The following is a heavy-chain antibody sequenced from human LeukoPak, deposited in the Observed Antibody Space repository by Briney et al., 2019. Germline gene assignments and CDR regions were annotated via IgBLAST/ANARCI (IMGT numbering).Heavy chain of an antibody. Sequence: SETLSLTCTVSGGXISSSSAYWGWIRQPPGKWLEWIGSIYYSKNTYYNPSLKSRVTISADTSKNQFSLTLGSVSATDTAVYYCVSPRGFSYGYFDCWGQGTLVTVSS. CDR1: GGXISSSSAY. CDR2: IYYSKNT. CDR3: VSPRGFSYGYFDC. J-gene: IGHJ4*02. D-gene: IGHD5-18*01. V-gene: IGHV4-39*01.